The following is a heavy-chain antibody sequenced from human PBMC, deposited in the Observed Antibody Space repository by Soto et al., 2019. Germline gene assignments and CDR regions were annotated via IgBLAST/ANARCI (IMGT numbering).Heavy chain of an antibody. Sequence: SGPTLANPTRPLTLTCTFSGFSLSTSGGGVGWIRQPPGKALEWLALIYWNDDKRYSPSLKSRLTITKDTYKNQVVLTMTNMDPVDTATYYCARGEWEPAGSWFDPWGQGTLVTVSS. J-gene: IGHJ5*02. V-gene: IGHV2-5*01. CDR3: ARGEWEPAGSWFDP. CDR2: IYWNDDK. CDR1: GFSLSTSGGG. D-gene: IGHD1-26*01.